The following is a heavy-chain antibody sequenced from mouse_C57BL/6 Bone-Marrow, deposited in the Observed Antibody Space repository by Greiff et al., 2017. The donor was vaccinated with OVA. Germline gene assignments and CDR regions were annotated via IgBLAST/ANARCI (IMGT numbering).Heavy chain of an antibody. J-gene: IGHJ4*01. CDR1: GYTFTSYW. Sequence: VKLQQPGTELVKPGASVKLSCKASGYTFTSYWMHWVKQRPGQGLEWIGNINPSNGGTNYNEKFKSKATLTVDKSSSTAYMQLSSLTSEDSAVYYCARPLITTVVATKAMDYWGQGTSVTVSS. CDR3: ARPLITTVVATKAMDY. V-gene: IGHV1-53*01. CDR2: INPSNGGT. D-gene: IGHD1-1*01.